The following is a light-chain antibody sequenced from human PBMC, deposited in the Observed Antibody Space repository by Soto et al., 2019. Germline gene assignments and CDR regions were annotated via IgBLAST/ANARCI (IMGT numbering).Light chain of an antibody. V-gene: IGKV3-20*01. CDR2: GAS. CDR3: QQYGSSPPYMYT. Sequence: EIVLTQSPGTLSLSPGERATLSCRASQSVSSSYLAWYQQKPGQAPRLLIYGASSRATGIPDRFSGSGSGTDFTLTISRLEPEDFAVYYCQQYGSSPPYMYTFVQGTKLEIK. J-gene: IGKJ2*01. CDR1: QSVSSSY.